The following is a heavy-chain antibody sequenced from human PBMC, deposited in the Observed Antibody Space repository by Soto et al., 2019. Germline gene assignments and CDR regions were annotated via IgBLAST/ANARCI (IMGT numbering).Heavy chain of an antibody. CDR1: GFTFSGSA. CDR3: RPDYCSGGSCFDY. Sequence: EVQLVESGGGLVQPGGSLKLSCAASGFTFSGSAMHWVRQASGKGLEWVGRIRSKSNSYAPAYAASVKGRLTISRDDSKNTDYLQMNSLKNEDTAVYYCRPDYCSGGSCFDYWGQGTLVTVSS. D-gene: IGHD2-15*01. V-gene: IGHV3-73*01. CDR2: IRSKSNSYAP. J-gene: IGHJ4*02.